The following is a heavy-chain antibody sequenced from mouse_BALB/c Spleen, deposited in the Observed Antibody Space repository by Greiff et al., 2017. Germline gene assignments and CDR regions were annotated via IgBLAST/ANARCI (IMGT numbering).Heavy chain of an antibody. CDR1: GYTFTDYA. J-gene: IGHJ3*01. CDR3: AKGDPWFAY. V-gene: IGHV1S137*01. Sequence: VQLQQSGAELVRPGVSVKISCKGSGYTFTDYAVHWVKQSHAKSLEWIGVISTYYGDASYNQKFKGKATMTVDKSSSTAYMELARLTSEDSAIYYCAKGDPWFAYWGQGTLVTVSA. CDR2: ISTYYGDA.